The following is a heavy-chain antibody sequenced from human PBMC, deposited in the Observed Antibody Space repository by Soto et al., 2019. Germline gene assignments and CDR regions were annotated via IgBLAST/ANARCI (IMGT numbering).Heavy chain of an antibody. D-gene: IGHD2-15*01. CDR2: IDYNGVT. CDR1: GGSIYRSGYY. CDR3: GKVLVGATGHTDSDS. V-gene: IGHV4-39*01. J-gene: IGHJ4*02. Sequence: TSETLSLTCTVSGGSIYRSGYYWGWIRQPPGRGLEWIGNIDYNGVTYSNPSLKGRVTISRDTSKNQFSLKLTSVTAADTALYYCGKVLVGATGHTDSDSWGPGTLVTVS.